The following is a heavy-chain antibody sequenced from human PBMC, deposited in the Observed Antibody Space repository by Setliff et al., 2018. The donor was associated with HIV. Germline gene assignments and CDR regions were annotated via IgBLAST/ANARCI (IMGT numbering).Heavy chain of an antibody. V-gene: IGHV3-74*01. Sequence: GGSLRLSCAVSGFTFSNYWMHGVRQVPGKGLEWVSRIKTDSSSTDYADSVKGRFTISRDNGRNTLYLQMNSLRDEDSAVYHCAREGPPVDVAGRYLQHWGRGTLVTVSS. CDR3: AREGPPVDVAGRYLQH. J-gene: IGHJ1*01. D-gene: IGHD2-15*01. CDR1: GFTFSNYW. CDR2: IKTDSSST.